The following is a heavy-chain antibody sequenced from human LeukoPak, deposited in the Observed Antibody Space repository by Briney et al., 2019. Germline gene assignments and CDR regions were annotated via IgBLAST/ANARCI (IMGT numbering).Heavy chain of an antibody. J-gene: IGHJ4*02. Sequence: GGSLRLSCAASGFTFSSYGMHWVRQAPGKGLEWVAVIWYDGSNKYYADSVKGRFTISRHNSKNTLYLQMNSLRAEDTAVYYCATEKMGKTPGDFDYWGQGTLVTVSS. V-gene: IGHV3-33*01. D-gene: IGHD5-24*01. CDR1: GFTFSSYG. CDR3: ATEKMGKTPGDFDY. CDR2: IWYDGSNK.